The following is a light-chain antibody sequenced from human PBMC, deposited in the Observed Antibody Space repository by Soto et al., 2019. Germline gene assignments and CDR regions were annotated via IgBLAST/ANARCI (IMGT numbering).Light chain of an antibody. CDR3: QQLNTYPLT. Sequence: DIQLTQSPSFLSASVGDRVTITCRASQGVSSYLAWYQQKPGKAPKVLIYAASTLQSGVPSRFSGSGYGTEFSLTISSLQPEDFATYYCQQLNTYPLTFGQGTKLEIK. V-gene: IGKV1-9*01. CDR2: AAS. J-gene: IGKJ2*01. CDR1: QGVSSY.